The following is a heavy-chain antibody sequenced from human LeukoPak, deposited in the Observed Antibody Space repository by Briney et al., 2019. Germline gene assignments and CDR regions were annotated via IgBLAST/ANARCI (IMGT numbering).Heavy chain of an antibody. J-gene: IGHJ5*02. D-gene: IGHD1-1*01. Sequence: SETLSLTCTVSGGSISSSSYYWGWIRQPPGKGLEWIGSIYYSGSTYYNPSLKSRVTISVDTSKNQFSLKLSSVTAADTAVYYCARVVAGNWFDPWGQGTLVTVSS. CDR1: GGSISSSSYY. CDR3: ARVVAGNWFDP. CDR2: IYYSGST. V-gene: IGHV4-39*07.